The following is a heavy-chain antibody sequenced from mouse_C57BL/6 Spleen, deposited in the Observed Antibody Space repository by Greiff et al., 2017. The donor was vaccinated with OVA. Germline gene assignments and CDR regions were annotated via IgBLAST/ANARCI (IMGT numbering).Heavy chain of an antibody. CDR3: AREDGSSYGYYAMDY. V-gene: IGHV3-6*01. D-gene: IGHD1-1*01. Sequence: EVQLQQSGPGLVKPSQSLSLTCSVTGYSITSGYYWNWIRQFPGNKLEWMGYIRYDGSNNYNPSLKNRISITRDTSKNQFFLKLNAVTTEDTATYYCAREDGSSYGYYAMDYWGQGTSVTVSS. CDR2: IRYDGSN. CDR1: GYSITSGYY. J-gene: IGHJ4*01.